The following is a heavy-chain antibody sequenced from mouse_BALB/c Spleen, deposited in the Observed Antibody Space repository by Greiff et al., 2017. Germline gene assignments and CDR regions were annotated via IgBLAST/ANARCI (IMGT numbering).Heavy chain of an antibody. V-gene: IGHV14-3*02. Sequence: EVKLQESGAELVKPGASVKLSCTASGFNIKDTYMHWVKQRPEQGLEWIGRIDPANGNTKYDPKFQGKATITADTSSNTAYLQLSSLTSEDTAVYYCASHSDYWGQGTSVTVSS. CDR2: IDPANGNT. J-gene: IGHJ4*01. CDR3: ASHSDY. CDR1: GFNIKDTY.